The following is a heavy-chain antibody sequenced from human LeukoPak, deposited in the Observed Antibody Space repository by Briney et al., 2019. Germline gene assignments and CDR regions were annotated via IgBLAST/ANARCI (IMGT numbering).Heavy chain of an antibody. D-gene: IGHD6-13*01. CDR3: ARDQGSLTRSWYTGY. CDR1: GYTFTGYH. J-gene: IGHJ4*02. V-gene: IGHV1-2*06. CDR2: INPYSGDT. Sequence: ASVKASCKASGYTFTGYHMHWVRQAPGQGLEWMGRINPYSGDTNFAQKFQGRVTMTRDTSITTAYMDLSSLTPDDTAVYFCARDQGSLTRSWYTGYWGQGTQVTVSS.